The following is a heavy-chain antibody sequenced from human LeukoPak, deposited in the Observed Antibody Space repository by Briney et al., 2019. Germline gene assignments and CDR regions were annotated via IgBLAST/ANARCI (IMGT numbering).Heavy chain of an antibody. V-gene: IGHV3-7*04. Sequence: QPGGSLRLSCAASGFTFSNYWLTWVRQAPGKGLEWLANINQDGSQKYYVDSVKGRFTISRDNAKNSLFLQMTSLRAEDTAVYYCARDLWGGSGSGYDYWGQGTLVTVSS. J-gene: IGHJ4*02. CDR3: ARDLWGGSGSGYDY. CDR2: INQDGSQK. D-gene: IGHD3-10*01. CDR1: GFTFSNYW.